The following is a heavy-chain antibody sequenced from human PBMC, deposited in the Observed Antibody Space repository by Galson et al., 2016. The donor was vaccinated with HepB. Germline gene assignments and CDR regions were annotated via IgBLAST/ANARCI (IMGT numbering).Heavy chain of an antibody. CDR2: ISGGGGST. Sequence: SLRLSCAASGFTFSNYAVSWVRQAPGKGLEWVSRISGGGGSTHYADSVKGRFTIYRENSKNTLYLQMNSLRAEDTAAYYCAKETYYDFLSGYYSNYYYGVDAWGQGTTVTVSS. CDR1: GFTFSNYA. D-gene: IGHD3-3*01. V-gene: IGHV3-23*01. CDR3: AKETYYDFLSGYYSNYYYGVDA. J-gene: IGHJ6*02.